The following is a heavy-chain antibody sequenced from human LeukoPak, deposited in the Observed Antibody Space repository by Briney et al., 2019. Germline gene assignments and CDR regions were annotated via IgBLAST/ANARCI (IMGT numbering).Heavy chain of an antibody. J-gene: IGHJ3*02. Sequence: ASVKVSCKTYGYIFTSYAFSWVRQAPGQGPEWMGWISGYNGNTHYAQNFQGRVTMTTHTPTSTAYMELRSLRYDDTAVYYCVRDCDYFDSSGYYYVDAFDIWGQGTMITVSS. CDR3: VRDCDYFDSSGYYYVDAFDI. CDR1: GYIFTSYA. CDR2: ISGYNGNT. V-gene: IGHV1-18*04. D-gene: IGHD3-22*01.